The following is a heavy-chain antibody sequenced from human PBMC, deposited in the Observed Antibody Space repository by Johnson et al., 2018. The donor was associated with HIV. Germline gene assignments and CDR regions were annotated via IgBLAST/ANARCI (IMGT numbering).Heavy chain of an antibody. J-gene: IGHJ3*02. V-gene: IGHV3-11*01. CDR3: ARDAVISSGWYNVDAFDI. CDR2: ISSSGSTI. Sequence: QVQLVESGGGLVKPGGSLRLSCAASGFTFSDYYMSWIRQAPGKGLEWVSYISSSGSTIYYADSVKGRFTISRDNAKNSLYLQMNTLRAEDTAVYYCARDAVISSGWYNVDAFDIWGQGTMVTVSS. CDR1: GFTFSDYY. D-gene: IGHD6-19*01.